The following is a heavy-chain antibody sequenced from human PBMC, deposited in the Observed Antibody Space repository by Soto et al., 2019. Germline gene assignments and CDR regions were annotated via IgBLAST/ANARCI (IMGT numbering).Heavy chain of an antibody. CDR2: ISYDGSNK. D-gene: IGHD3-22*01. Sequence: GGSLRLSCAASGFTFSSYAMHWVRQAPGKGLEWVAVISYDGSNKYYADSVKGRFTISRDNSKNTLYLQMNSLRAEDTAVYYCARDRYSGSSGYYGGFDYWGQGTLVTVSS. J-gene: IGHJ4*02. CDR3: ARDRYSGSSGYYGGFDY. CDR1: GFTFSSYA. V-gene: IGHV3-30-3*01.